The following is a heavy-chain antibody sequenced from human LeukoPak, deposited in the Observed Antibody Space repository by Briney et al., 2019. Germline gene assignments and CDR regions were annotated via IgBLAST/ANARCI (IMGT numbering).Heavy chain of an antibody. D-gene: IGHD3-22*01. J-gene: IGHJ4*02. CDR3: ARAGDTMMRPDY. V-gene: IGHV3-30*04. CDR2: ISYDGSNK. CDR1: GFTFSSYA. Sequence: GGSLRLSCAASGFTFSSYAMHWVRQAPGKGLEWVAVISYDGSNKYYADSVKGRFTISRDNSKNTLYLQMNSLRAEDTAVYYCARAGDTMMRPDYWGQGTLVTVSS.